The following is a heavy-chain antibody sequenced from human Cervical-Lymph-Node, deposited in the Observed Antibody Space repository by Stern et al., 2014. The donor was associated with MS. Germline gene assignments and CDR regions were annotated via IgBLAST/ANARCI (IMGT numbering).Heavy chain of an antibody. Sequence: QLQLQESGPGLVKPSETLSLTCTVSGGSVTSDNYYWNWVRQPPGQGLEWIGYISNSGRTNYNPSLKSRVTISLDTSKNQFSLKLTSVTAADTALYYCARETTIGGFDYWGQGTLVTVSS. CDR1: GGSVTSDNYY. V-gene: IGHV4-61*01. CDR3: ARETTIGGFDY. CDR2: ISNSGRT. J-gene: IGHJ4*02. D-gene: IGHD2-15*01.